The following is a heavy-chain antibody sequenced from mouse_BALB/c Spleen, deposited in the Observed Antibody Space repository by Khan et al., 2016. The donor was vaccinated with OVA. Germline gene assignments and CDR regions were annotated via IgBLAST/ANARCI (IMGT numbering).Heavy chain of an antibody. CDR3: VNHGSSSAWFTY. CDR1: GYTFTKYW. J-gene: IGHJ3*01. V-gene: IGHV1-7*01. D-gene: IGHD1-1*01. CDR2: ITPSTGST. Sequence: QVQLQQSGAELAKPGASVKMSCKASGYTFTKYWMHWVKPRPGQGLEWLGYITPSTGSTESNQKFKDKATLTAAKSSSTAYMQLSSLTSEDSAVYYCVNHGSSSAWFTYWGQGTLVTVSA.